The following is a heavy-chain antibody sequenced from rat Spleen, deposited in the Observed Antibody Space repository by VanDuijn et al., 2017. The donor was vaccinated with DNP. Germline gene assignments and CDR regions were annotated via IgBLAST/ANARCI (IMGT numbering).Heavy chain of an antibody. J-gene: IGHJ3*01. CDR3: ERGNTVAIGRFAY. Sequence: EVQLVESGGGLVQPGRSLKLSCAASGFTFSNYDMAWVRQAPTKALEWVASITSSGGSTYYPDSVKGRFTISRDNAKNTLYLQMNSLRSEDTATYYCERGNTVAIGRFAYWGQGTLVTVSS. CDR1: GFTFSNYD. V-gene: IGHV5S13*01. D-gene: IGHD4-1*01. CDR2: ITSSGGST.